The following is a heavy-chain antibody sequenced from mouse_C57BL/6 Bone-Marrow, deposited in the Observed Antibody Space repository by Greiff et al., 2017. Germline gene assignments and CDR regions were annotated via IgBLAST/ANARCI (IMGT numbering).Heavy chain of an antibody. CDR3: ARRRSYDGYYGNAMDY. Sequence: EVQLQQSGPELVKPGASVKIPCKASGYTFTDYNTDWVKQSHGKSLEWIGDINPNNGGTIYNQKFKGKATLTVDKSSSTAYMELRSLTSEDPAVYYCARRRSYDGYYGNAMDYWGQGTSVTVSS. J-gene: IGHJ4*01. V-gene: IGHV1-18*01. CDR1: GYTFTDYN. CDR2: INPNNGGT. D-gene: IGHD2-3*01.